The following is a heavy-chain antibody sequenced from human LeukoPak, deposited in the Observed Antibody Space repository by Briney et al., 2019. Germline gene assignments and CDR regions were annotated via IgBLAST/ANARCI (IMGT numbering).Heavy chain of an antibody. Sequence: GGSLRLFCAASGFTFSNYWMHWVRQVPGKGLVWVSRINDLGTSTNYADSVRGRFTISRDDAKNTLYLQMNSLRAEDTAVYYCARGGGAYYFDYWGRGTLVTVSS. CDR2: INDLGTST. CDR3: ARGGGAYYFDY. J-gene: IGHJ4*02. D-gene: IGHD3-10*01. CDR1: GFTFSNYW. V-gene: IGHV3-74*01.